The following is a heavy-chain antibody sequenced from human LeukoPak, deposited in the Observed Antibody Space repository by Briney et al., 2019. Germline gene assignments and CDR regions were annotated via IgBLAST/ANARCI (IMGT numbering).Heavy chain of an antibody. CDR1: GFTFSSYA. V-gene: IGHV3-30*04. CDR2: ISYDGTNK. J-gene: IGHJ3*02. Sequence: SGGSLRLSCAASGFTFSSYAMHWVRQAPGKGLEWVTIISYDGTNKYYADSVKGRFTISRDNSKNTLFLQMNSLRAEDTAVYYCARSNYYDSRSWGFDIWGQGTMVTVSP. D-gene: IGHD3-22*01. CDR3: ARSNYYDSRSWGFDI.